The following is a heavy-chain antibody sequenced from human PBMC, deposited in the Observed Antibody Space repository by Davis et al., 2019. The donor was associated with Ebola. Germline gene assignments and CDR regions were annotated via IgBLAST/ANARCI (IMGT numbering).Heavy chain of an antibody. J-gene: IGHJ4*02. CDR3: ARVRSGGGTDFDY. Sequence: PSETLSLTCSVSGYSISSGYYWAWIRQPPGKGLEWIGSIYHTGFTYYNPSLRSRVTMSPHTSSNRFSLNLTSVTAADMAVYFCARVRSGGGTDFDYWGRGTTVIVSS. CDR2: IYHTGFT. D-gene: IGHD4-23*01. CDR1: GYSISSGYY. V-gene: IGHV4-38-2*01.